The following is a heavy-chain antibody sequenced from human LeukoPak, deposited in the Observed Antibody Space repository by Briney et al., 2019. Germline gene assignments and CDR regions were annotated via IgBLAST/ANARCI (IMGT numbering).Heavy chain of an antibody. CDR1: GGSMSSISYY. CDR3: ARRSSSWYSKIDS. Sequence: SDTLSLTCTVSGGSMSSISYYWGWIRQPPGKGLEWIGNIYYSGSTYYNPSLKSRVTISEDTSKNQFSLKLSSVTAADTAVYYCARRSSSWYSKIDSWGQGTLVTVSS. D-gene: IGHD6-13*01. V-gene: IGHV4-39*01. CDR2: IYYSGST. J-gene: IGHJ4*02.